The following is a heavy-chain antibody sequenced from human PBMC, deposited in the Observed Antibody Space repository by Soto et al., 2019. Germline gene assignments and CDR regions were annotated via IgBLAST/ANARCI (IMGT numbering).Heavy chain of an antibody. CDR1: GYTFTRYG. CDR3: ARVGSIVVVPAVYNWFDP. J-gene: IGHJ5*02. D-gene: IGHD2-2*01. V-gene: IGHV1-18*01. CDR2: ISAYNGNT. Sequence: ASVTVSCKASGYTFTRYGISWVRQAPGQGLEWMGWISAYNGNTNYAQKLQGRVTMTTDASTSTAYMELRSLRSDDTAVYYCARVGSIVVVPAVYNWFDPWGQGTLVTVSS.